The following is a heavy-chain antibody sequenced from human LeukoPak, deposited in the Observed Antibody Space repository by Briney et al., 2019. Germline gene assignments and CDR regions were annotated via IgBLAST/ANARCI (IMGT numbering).Heavy chain of an antibody. CDR1: GFTFCSYA. V-gene: IGHV3-23*01. J-gene: IGHJ4*02. CDR3: AKGSAADIVVVPAYDY. Sequence: GSLRLSCSASGFTFCSYAMSWVRQAPGKGLEWVFAISGSGGSTYYADSVKGRFTISRDNSKNTLYLQMNSLRAEDTAVYYCAKGSAADIVVVPAYDYWGQGTLVTVSS. D-gene: IGHD2-2*01. CDR2: ISGSGGST.